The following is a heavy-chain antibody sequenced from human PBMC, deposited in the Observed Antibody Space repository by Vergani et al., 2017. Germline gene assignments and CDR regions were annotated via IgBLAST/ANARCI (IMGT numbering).Heavy chain of an antibody. J-gene: IGHJ4*02. CDR3: ATAFCLEGTGSYAGY. CDR1: GYTFTAYY. D-gene: IGHD3-16*01. V-gene: IGHV1-46*01. CDR2: ISPDGFST. Sequence: QVQLVQSGAEVGKPGASVKISCKASGYTFTAYYIHWVRQAPEQGLEWVGVISPDGFSTFYAQKFQGRVTITRDTSTSTVYVEVTSLRSDDTAVYYCATAFCLEGTGSYAGYWGQGTLVTVSS.